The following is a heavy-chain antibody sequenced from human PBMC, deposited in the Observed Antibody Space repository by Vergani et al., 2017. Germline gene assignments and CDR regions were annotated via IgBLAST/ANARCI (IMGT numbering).Heavy chain of an antibody. CDR1: GFTFSSYA. D-gene: IGHD6-19*01. Sequence: EVQLLESGGGLVQPGGSLRLSCAASGFTFSSYAMSWVRQAPGKGLEWVSAISGSGGSTYYADSVKGRFTISRDNSKNTLYLQMNSLRAEDTAVYYCARDRRSSGWYFDYWGQGTLVTVSS. V-gene: IGHV3-23*01. J-gene: IGHJ4*02. CDR2: ISGSGGST. CDR3: ARDRRSSGWYFDY.